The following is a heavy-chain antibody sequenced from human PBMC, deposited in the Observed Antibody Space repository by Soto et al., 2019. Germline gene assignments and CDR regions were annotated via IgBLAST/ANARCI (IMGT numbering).Heavy chain of an antibody. D-gene: IGHD3-16*01. V-gene: IGHV3-23*01. CDR3: VKGGWLDF. Sequence: EVQLLESGGGLVQPGGSLRLSCAASGFSFSTFEMSWVRQAPGRGLEWVSFISDDSSRTYYADAVKGRFTISRDNSKYTLYLQMNSLTAEDAAGYACVKGGWLDFWGQGTLVTFSS. CDR1: GFSFSTFE. J-gene: IGHJ5*01. CDR2: ISDDSSRT.